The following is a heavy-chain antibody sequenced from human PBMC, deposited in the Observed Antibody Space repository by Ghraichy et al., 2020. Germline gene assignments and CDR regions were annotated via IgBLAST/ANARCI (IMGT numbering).Heavy chain of an antibody. D-gene: IGHD1-1*01. Sequence: GGSLRLSCAASGFTFSSYSMNWVRQAPGKGLEWVSYISSSSSTIYYADSVKGRFTISRDNAKNSLYLQMNSLRAEDTAVYYCARDLSWNDFYGMDVWGQGTTVTVSS. CDR3: ARDLSWNDFYGMDV. V-gene: IGHV3-48*01. J-gene: IGHJ6*02. CDR2: ISSSSSTI. CDR1: GFTFSSYS.